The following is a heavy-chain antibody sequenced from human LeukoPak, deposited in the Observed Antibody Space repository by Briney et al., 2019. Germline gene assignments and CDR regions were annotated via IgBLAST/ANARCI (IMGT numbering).Heavy chain of an antibody. D-gene: IGHD1-26*01. V-gene: IGHV1-18*01. CDR1: GYTFTSYG. CDR3: ARVRGYSGSYYSAGTPYYFDY. Sequence: RASVKVSCKASGYTFTSYGISWVRQAPGQGLEWMGWISAYNGNTHYAQKLQGRVTMTTDTSTSTAYMELRSLRSDDTAVYYCARVRGYSGSYYSAGTPYYFDYWGQGTLVTVSS. J-gene: IGHJ4*02. CDR2: ISAYNGNT.